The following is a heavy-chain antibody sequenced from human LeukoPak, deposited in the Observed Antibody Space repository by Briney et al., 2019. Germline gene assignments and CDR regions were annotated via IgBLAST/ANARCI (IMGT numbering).Heavy chain of an antibody. CDR3: ARDEGLSGTTGWFDT. V-gene: IGHV1-18*01. J-gene: IGHJ5*02. D-gene: IGHD1-7*01. Sequence: ASVKVSCKASGYTFTSYGISWVRQAPGQGLEGMGWISAYNGNTNYAQKLQGRVTMTTDTSTRTGSMELRSLRSDDTAVCYCARDEGLSGTTGWFDTWGQGTLVTVSS. CDR2: ISAYNGNT. CDR1: GYTFTSYG.